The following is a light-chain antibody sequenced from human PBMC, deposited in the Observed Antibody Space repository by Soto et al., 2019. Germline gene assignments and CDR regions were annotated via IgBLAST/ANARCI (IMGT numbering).Light chain of an antibody. CDR3: QQYNNYWT. V-gene: IGKV1-5*01. Sequence: DIQMTQSPSTLSASVGDRVTISCRASQSVTGWLAWYQQKPGKAPNLLIYAASTLQSGVPSMFSGSGFGTEFTLTSSSLQTDDFATYFCQQYNNYWTFGQGTKVEIK. CDR1: QSVTGW. J-gene: IGKJ1*01. CDR2: AAS.